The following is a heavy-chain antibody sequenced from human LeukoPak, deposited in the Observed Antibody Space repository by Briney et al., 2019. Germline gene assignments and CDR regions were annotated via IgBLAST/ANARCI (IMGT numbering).Heavy chain of an antibody. D-gene: IGHD3-22*01. J-gene: IGHJ5*02. CDR1: GYTFTSYY. CDR3: AAMIVPPGWFDP. Sequence: GASVTVSCKASGYTFTSYYMHWVRQAPGQGLEWMGIINPSGGSTSYAQKFQGRVTMTRDTSTSTVYMELSSLRSEDTAVYYCAAMIVPPGWFDPWGQGTLVTVSS. CDR2: INPSGGST. V-gene: IGHV1-46*01.